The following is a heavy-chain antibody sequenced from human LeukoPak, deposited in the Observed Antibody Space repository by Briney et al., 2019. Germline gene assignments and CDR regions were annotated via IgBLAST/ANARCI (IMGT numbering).Heavy chain of an antibody. V-gene: IGHV2-5*02. CDR1: GFSLTTPGVG. D-gene: IGHD2-2*01. J-gene: IGHJ6*03. Sequence: SGPALVKPTQTLTLTCSFFGFSLTTPGVGVGWVRQPPGKALEWLGFIYWDDDKRYRPSLKSRLTITMDTSRSQVVLTLTTVDPVDTATYFCAHSLDSTSWYGYYYYMDVWGKGTTVTVSS. CDR3: AHSLDSTSWYGYYYYMDV. CDR2: IYWDDDK.